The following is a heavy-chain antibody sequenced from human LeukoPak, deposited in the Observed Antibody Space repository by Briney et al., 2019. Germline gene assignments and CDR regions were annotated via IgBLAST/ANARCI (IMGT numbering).Heavy chain of an antibody. D-gene: IGHD6-19*01. CDR2: IYYNGNT. CDR3: AREYSSGLNWFDP. CDR1: GASINNYY. V-gene: IGHV4-59*01. Sequence: PSETLSLTCTLSGASINNYYWSWIRQPPGKGLEWIGYIYYNGNTNYNPSLKSRVTISVDTSKNQFSLKLSSVTAADTAVYFCAREYSSGLNWFDPWGQGTLVTVSS. J-gene: IGHJ5*02.